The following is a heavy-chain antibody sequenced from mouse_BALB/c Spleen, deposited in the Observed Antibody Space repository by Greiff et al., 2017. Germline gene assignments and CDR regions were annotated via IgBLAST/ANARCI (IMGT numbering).Heavy chain of an antibody. D-gene: IGHD1-1*01. J-gene: IGHJ2*01. CDR2: IWGDGST. CDR3: ARDRYYYGSSDGVFDY. CDR1: GFSLTGYG. V-gene: IGHV2-6-7*01. Sequence: VKLMESGPGLVAPSQSLSITCTVSGFSLTGYGVNWVRQPPGKGLEWLGMIWGDGSTDYNSALKSRLSISKDNSKSQVFLKMNSLQTDDTARYYCARDRYYYGSSDGVFDYWGQGTTLTVSS.